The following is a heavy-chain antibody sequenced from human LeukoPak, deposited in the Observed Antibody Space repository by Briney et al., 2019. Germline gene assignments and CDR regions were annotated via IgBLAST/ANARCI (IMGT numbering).Heavy chain of an antibody. CDR1: GGSISSYY. CDR3: ARHLGLGGFGY. D-gene: IGHD3-16*01. Sequence: SETLSLTCTVSGGSISSYYWSWIRQPPGKGLEWIGYIYTSGSTNYIPSLKSRVTISVDTSKNQFSLKLSSVTAADTAVYYCARHLGLGGFGYWGQGTLVTVSS. V-gene: IGHV4-4*09. J-gene: IGHJ4*02. CDR2: IYTSGST.